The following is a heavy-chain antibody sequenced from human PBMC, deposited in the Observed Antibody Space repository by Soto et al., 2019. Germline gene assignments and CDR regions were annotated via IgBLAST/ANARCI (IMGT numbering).Heavy chain of an antibody. D-gene: IGHD6-13*01. J-gene: IGHJ6*02. Sequence: ASVKVSCKTSGYIFTSYYMHWVRQAPGQGLEWMGIINPSGGSTSYAQKFQGRVTMTRDTSTSTVYMELSSLRSEDTAVYYCASRYSSSWSLLSTGYGMDVWGQGTTVTVSS. V-gene: IGHV1-46*01. CDR1: GYIFTSYY. CDR3: ASRYSSSWSLLSTGYGMDV. CDR2: INPSGGST.